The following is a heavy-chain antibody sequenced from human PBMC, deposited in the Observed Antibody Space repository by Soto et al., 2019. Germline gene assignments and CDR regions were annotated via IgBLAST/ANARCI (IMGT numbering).Heavy chain of an antibody. D-gene: IGHD5-18*01. CDR1: GYNCISYW. CDR3: ARGGYNYATYYFDY. Sequence: ESLKISCKGSGYNCISYWIGWVLQMPGKGREWNGVIFPGDADTRYSPSFHGQFTISADRSISVAYLQWSSLKASDTAMYYCARGGYNYATYYFDYWGQGTLVTVSS. V-gene: IGHV5-51*01. J-gene: IGHJ4*02. CDR2: IFPGDADT.